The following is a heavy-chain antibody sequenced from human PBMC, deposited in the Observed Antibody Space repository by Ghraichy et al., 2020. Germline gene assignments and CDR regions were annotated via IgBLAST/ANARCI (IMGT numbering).Heavy chain of an antibody. CDR2: IYYRGST. CDR3: ARNGGFHYDSSGYYSPRTFDY. V-gene: IGHV4-59*01. CDR1: GGSISSYY. Sequence: SETLSLTCTVSGGSISSYYWSWIRQPPGKGLEWIGYIYYRGSTNYNPSLKSRVTISVDTSKNQFSLKLSSVTAADTAVYYCARNGGFHYDSSGYYSPRTFDYWGQGTLVTVSS. J-gene: IGHJ4*02. D-gene: IGHD3-22*01.